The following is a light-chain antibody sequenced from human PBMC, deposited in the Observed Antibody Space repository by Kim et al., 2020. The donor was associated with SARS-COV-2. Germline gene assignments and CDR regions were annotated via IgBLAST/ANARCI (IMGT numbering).Light chain of an antibody. Sequence: SCRSSQSLLYRDGNTYLSWLQQRPGQSLRRLIYKVSNRDSGVPDRFSGSGSGSDFTLRINRVEAEDVGLYFCVLGSVQGGHSPLTFGQGTKVDIK. CDR2: KVS. CDR3: VLGSVQGGHSPLT. V-gene: IGKV2-30*01. CDR1: QSLLYRDGNTY. J-gene: IGKJ1*01.